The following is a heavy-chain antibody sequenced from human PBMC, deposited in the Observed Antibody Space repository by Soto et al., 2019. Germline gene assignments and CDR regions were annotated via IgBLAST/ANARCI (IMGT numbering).Heavy chain of an antibody. J-gene: IGHJ4*02. D-gene: IGHD5-12*01. V-gene: IGHV5-51*01. Sequence: GESLKISCKASGYRFTSYWIGWVRQMRGKGLEWMWIVYPCDSDTRYSPSFQGQVTISADESINTAYLQLSNLKASDTAIYYWERHNGHTGYDYSHYWAEGTPVTAPQ. CDR2: VYPCDSDT. CDR3: ERHNGHTGYDYSHY. CDR1: GYRFTSYW.